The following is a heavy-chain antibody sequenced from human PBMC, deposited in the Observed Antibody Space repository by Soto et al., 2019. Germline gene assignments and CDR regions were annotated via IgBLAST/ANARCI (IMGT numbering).Heavy chain of an antibody. CDR2: ASPDGTST. V-gene: IGHV3-74*01. CDR3: TRHGSEGYYGMDV. D-gene: IGHD5-12*01. J-gene: IGHJ6*02. Sequence: GGSLRLSCAASGFTFSSFWMHWVRQAPGKGLEWVSRASPDGTSTSYADSVKGRFTISRDNAKNTLFMQMNSLRAEDTAVYYCTRHGSEGYYGMDVWGQGTTVTVSS. CDR1: GFTFSSFW.